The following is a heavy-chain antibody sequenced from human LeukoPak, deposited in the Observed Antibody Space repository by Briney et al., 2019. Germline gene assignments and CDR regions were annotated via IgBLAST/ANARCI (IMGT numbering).Heavy chain of an antibody. V-gene: IGHV6-1*01. D-gene: IGHD6-13*01. J-gene: IGHJ5*02. CDR2: TYYRSKRYN. Sequence: SQTLSLTCVISVDSVSSNSASWNWIRQSPSRGLECLGRTYYRSKRYNDYAVSVKSRITINPDTSKNQFSLQLYSVTPEDTAVYYCARYARSSRPRFDPWGQGNLVSVSS. CDR1: VDSVSSNSAS. CDR3: ARYARSSRPRFDP.